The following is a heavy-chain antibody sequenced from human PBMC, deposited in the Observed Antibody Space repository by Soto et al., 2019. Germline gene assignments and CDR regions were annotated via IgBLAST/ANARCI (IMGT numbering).Heavy chain of an antibody. D-gene: IGHD3-9*01. CDR2: ISAYNGNT. Sequence: ASVKVSCKASGYTFTSYGISWVRQAPGQGLEWMGWISAYNGNTNYAQKLQGRVTMTTDTSTSTAYMELRSLRSDDTAVYYCARDPTYDILTGYYPYFDYWGQGTLVTVSS. V-gene: IGHV1-18*01. CDR3: ARDPTYDILTGYYPYFDY. J-gene: IGHJ4*02. CDR1: GYTFTSYG.